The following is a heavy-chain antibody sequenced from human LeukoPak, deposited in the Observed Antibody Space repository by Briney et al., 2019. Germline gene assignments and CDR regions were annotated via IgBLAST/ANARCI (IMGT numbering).Heavy chain of an antibody. CDR3: AKGRSSSSGNIYFDY. V-gene: IGHV3-53*05. Sequence: GGSLRLSCAASEFSVGSNYMTWVRQAPGKGLEWVSLICSGGSTYYADSVKGRFTISRDNSKNTLYLQMNSLRAEDMALYYCAKGRSSSSGNIYFDYWGQGTLVTVSS. CDR2: ICSGGST. J-gene: IGHJ4*02. D-gene: IGHD6-6*01. CDR1: EFSVGSNY.